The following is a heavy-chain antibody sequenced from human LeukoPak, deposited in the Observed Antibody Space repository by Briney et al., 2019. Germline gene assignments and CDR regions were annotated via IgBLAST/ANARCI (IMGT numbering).Heavy chain of an antibody. CDR2: IYSGGST. CDR3: ARGPPYFDY. CDR1: GFTFNDHF. J-gene: IGHJ4*02. Sequence: GGSLRLSCAASGFTFNDHFIDWVRQAPGKGLEWVSVIYSGGSTYYTDSVKGRFTISRDNSKNTLYLQMNSLRAEDTAVYYCARGPPYFDYWGQGTLVTVSS. V-gene: IGHV3-53*01.